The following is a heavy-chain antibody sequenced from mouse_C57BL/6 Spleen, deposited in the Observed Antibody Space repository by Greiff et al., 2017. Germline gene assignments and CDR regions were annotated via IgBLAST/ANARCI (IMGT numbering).Heavy chain of an antibody. V-gene: IGHV3-6*01. Sequence: DVKLQESGPGLVKPSQSLSLTCSVTGYSFTSGYYWNWIRQFPGNKLEWMVYISYDGSNNYNPSLKNRISITRDTSKNQFFLKLNSVTAEDTATYYCARERALLQGWYIDVWGTGTTVTVSS. CDR2: ISYDGSN. D-gene: IGHD1-1*01. CDR3: ARERALLQGWYIDV. J-gene: IGHJ1*03. CDR1: GYSFTSGYY.